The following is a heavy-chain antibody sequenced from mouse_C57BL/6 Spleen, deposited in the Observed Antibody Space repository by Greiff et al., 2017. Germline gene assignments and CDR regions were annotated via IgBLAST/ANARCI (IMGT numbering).Heavy chain of an antibody. J-gene: IGHJ2*01. Sequence: QVQLQQPGAELVMPGASVKLSCKASGYTFTSYWMHWVKQRPGQGLEWIGEIDPSDSYTNYNQKFKGKSTLTVDKSSSTAYMQLSSLTSEDSAVYYCARGKGFGYWGQGTTLTVSS. CDR3: ARGKGFGY. CDR2: IDPSDSYT. V-gene: IGHV1-69*01. CDR1: GYTFTSYW.